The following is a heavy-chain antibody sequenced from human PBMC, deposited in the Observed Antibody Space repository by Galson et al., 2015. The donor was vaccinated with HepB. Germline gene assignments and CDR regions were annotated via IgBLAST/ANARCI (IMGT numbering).Heavy chain of an antibody. CDR2: ISGSGDNT. D-gene: IGHD3-3*01. CDR1: EFTFNNYA. J-gene: IGHJ5*02. V-gene: IGHV3-23*01. CDR3: ANAIRASDSYYDFWSGYQGNWFDP. Sequence: SLRLSCAASEFTFNNYAMAWVRQAPGKGLEWVSTISGSGDNTHYADSVQGRFTISRDNSKNTLYLQMNSLRAEDTAVYYCANAIRASDSYYDFWSGYQGNWFDPWGQGTLVTVSS.